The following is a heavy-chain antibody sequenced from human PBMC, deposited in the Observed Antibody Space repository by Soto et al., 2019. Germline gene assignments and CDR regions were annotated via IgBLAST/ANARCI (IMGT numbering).Heavy chain of an antibody. CDR1: GFPFNTYA. CDR2: ISESGDNA. D-gene: IGHD5-18*01. CDR3: AKGGYIYGLDP. Sequence: PGGSLRLSCAASGFPFNTYAMSWVRQAPGKGPEWVSAISESGDNASYADSVQGRFTISRDNSYNILYLQMNSLRAEDTALYFCAKGGYIYGLDPWGQGTLVTVSS. J-gene: IGHJ5*02. V-gene: IGHV3-23*01.